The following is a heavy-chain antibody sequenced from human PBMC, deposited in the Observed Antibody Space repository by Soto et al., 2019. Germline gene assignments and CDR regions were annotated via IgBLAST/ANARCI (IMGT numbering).Heavy chain of an antibody. D-gene: IGHD2-15*01. V-gene: IGHV4-59*08. CDR3: ARRYGGTFDY. CDR1: GGSISSYY. CDR2: IYYSGST. J-gene: IGHJ4*02. Sequence: SETPSLTCPVSGGSISSYYWSWIRQPPGKGLEWIGYIYYSGSTNYNPSLKSRVTISVDTSKNQFSLKLSSVTAADTAVYYCARRYGGTFDYWGQGTLVTVSS.